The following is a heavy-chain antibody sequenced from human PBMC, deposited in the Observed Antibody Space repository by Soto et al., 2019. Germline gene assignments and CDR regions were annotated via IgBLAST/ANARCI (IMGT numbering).Heavy chain of an antibody. Sequence: SETLSLTCTLSGGSVRAPDWWNWVRQSPDKGLEWIAEVHISGHSNYNPSLRSRVSVSIDSSKNQFYLNLNSVTAADTAIYYCARVRQGCSANNCYFDPWGQGTQVTVST. V-gene: IGHV4-4*02. J-gene: IGHJ5*01. CDR3: ARVRQGCSANNCYFDP. D-gene: IGHD1-1*01. CDR1: GGSVRAPDW. CDR2: VHISGHS.